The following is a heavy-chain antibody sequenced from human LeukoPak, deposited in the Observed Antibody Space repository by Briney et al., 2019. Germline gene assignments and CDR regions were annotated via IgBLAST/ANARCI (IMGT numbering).Heavy chain of an antibody. CDR2: ISYDGSNK. J-gene: IGHJ4*02. Sequence: GGSLRLSCAASGFTFSSYEMNWVRQAPGKGLEWVALISYDGSNKYYADSVKGRFTISRDNSKNTLYLQMNSLRAEDTAVYYCARGYYDSSGYLYWGQGTLVAVSS. D-gene: IGHD3-22*01. V-gene: IGHV3-30*14. CDR1: GFTFSSYE. CDR3: ARGYYDSSGYLY.